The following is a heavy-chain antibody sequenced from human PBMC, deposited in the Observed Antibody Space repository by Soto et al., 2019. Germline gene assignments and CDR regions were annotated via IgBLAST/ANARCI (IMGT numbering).Heavy chain of an antibody. CDR1: GGSVSSTNYY. CDR2: IHNSAST. D-gene: IGHD2-21*01. CDR3: GRVVIAATPHRDVDY. V-gene: IGHV4-39*01. Sequence: SETLSLTCTVSGGSVSSTNYYWGWIRQPPGKGLEWIGSIHNSASTYYNPSLKSRVTISVDTSRNQFSLNLNSVTAADTAMYYCGRVVIAATPHRDVDYWGQGTLATVSS. J-gene: IGHJ4*02.